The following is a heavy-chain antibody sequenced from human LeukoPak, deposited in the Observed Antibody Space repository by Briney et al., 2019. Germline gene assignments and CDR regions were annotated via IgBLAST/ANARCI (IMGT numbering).Heavy chain of an antibody. CDR2: ISGSGGST. J-gene: IGHJ4*02. CDR3: ARDRSHYCSGGSCYSA. V-gene: IGHV3-23*01. D-gene: IGHD2-15*01. CDR1: GFTFSIYA. Sequence: PGGSLRLSCAASGFTFSIYAMSWVRQAPGKGVEWVSAISGSGGSTYYADSVKGRFTISRDNSKNTLYLQMNSLRAEDTAVYYCARDRSHYCSGGSCYSAWGQGTLVTVSS.